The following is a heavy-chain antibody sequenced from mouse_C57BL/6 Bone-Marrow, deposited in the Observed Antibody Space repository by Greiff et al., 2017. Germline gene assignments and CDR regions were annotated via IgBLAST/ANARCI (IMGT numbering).Heavy chain of an antibody. D-gene: IGHD1-1*01. CDR2: ISSGRSTI. Sequence: EVKLMESGGGLVKPGGSLKLSCAASGFTFSDYGMHWVRQAPEKGLEWVAYISSGRSTIYYADTVKGRFTISRDNAKNTLFLQMTSLRSEDTAMYYCASDGSSPHYFDYWGQGTTLTVSS. CDR1: GFTFSDYG. J-gene: IGHJ2*01. V-gene: IGHV5-17*01. CDR3: ASDGSSPHYFDY.